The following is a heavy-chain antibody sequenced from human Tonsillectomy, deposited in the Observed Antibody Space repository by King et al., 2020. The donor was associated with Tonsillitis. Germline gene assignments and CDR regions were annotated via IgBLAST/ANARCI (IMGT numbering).Heavy chain of an antibody. CDR1: GFTLSSYA. Sequence: VQLVESGGGVVQPGRSLRLSCAGSGFTLSSYAMHWVRQAPGKGLEWVAVISFDGRNKHHAASVKGRFNIYRDNSKNTLYVHMNSLRTEVMAIYYCARGIATAHPLDYWGQGTLVTVPS. V-gene: IGHV3-30*04. CDR3: ARGIATAHPLDY. J-gene: IGHJ4*02. D-gene: IGHD6-13*01. CDR2: ISFDGRNK.